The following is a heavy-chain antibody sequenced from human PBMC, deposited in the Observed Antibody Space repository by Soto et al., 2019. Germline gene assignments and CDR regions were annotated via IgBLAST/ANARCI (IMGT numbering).Heavy chain of an antibody. V-gene: IGHV1-69*13. J-gene: IGHJ6*02. CDR3: ARSYCSSTSCYDGGMDV. Sequence: SVKVSCKASGGTFSSYAISWVRQAPGQGLEWMGGIIPIFGTANYAQKFQGRVTITADESTSTAYMELSSLRSEDTAVYYCARSYCSSTSCYDGGMDVWGQGTTVTVSS. D-gene: IGHD2-2*01. CDR2: IIPIFGTA. CDR1: GGTFSSYA.